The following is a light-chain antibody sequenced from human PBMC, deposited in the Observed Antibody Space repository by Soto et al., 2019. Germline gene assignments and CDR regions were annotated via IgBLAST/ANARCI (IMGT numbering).Light chain of an antibody. CDR1: SGHSSYA. CDR3: QTWGTGINWV. J-gene: IGLJ3*02. CDR2: LTSDGSH. Sequence: QPVLTQSPSASASLGASVKLTCTLRSGHSSYAIAWHQLLPEKGPRFLMKLTSDGSHSKGDGIPDRFSGSSSGAERYLTISSLQSEDEADYYCQTWGTGINWVFGGGTKLTVL. V-gene: IGLV4-69*01.